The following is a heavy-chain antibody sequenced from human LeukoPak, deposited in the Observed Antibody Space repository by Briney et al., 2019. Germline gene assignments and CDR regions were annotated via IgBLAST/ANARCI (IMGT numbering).Heavy chain of an antibody. Sequence: HPGRSLRLSCAASGFTFSNYGMHWVRQAPGKGLEWVAVISYDGSNKYYADSVKGRFTISRDNSKNTLYLQMNSLRAEDTAVYYCAKGNDILTGYIDYWGQGTLVTVSS. V-gene: IGHV3-30*18. CDR3: AKGNDILTGYIDY. J-gene: IGHJ4*02. D-gene: IGHD3-9*01. CDR1: GFTFSNYG. CDR2: ISYDGSNK.